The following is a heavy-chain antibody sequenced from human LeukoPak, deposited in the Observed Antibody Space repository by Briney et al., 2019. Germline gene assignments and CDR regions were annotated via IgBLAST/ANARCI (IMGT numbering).Heavy chain of an antibody. D-gene: IGHD4-23*01. CDR2: IIGSGGST. J-gene: IGHJ4*02. CDR1: GFTFINYA. Sequence: GGSQRLSCAASGFTFINYAMSWVRHTPGKGLEWVSCIIGSGGSTYYADSVKDRSTISRDTSQNTMYLKVNSLRAEDTAVYYCAKATIAATVVTPLDYSGQGTQVTVSS. CDR3: AKATIAATVVTPLDY. V-gene: IGHV3-23*01.